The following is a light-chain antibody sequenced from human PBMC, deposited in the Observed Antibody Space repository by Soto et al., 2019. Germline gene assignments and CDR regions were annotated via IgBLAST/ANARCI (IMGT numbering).Light chain of an antibody. CDR1: SSDVGAYTS. CDR2: EVS. J-gene: IGLJ1*01. Sequence: QSALTQPASVSVSPGQSITISCTGTSSDVGAYTSVSWYQQHPGKAPKLMIYEVSNRPSAVSKRCSGSKSANTASLTISGLQAEDEAHYYCTSYTSDNRSYVFGTGTKLTV. CDR3: TSYTSDNRSYV. V-gene: IGLV2-14*01.